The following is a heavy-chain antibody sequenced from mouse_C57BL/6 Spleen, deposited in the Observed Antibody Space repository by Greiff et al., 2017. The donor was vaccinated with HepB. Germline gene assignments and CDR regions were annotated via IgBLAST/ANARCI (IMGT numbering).Heavy chain of an antibody. Sequence: QVQLQQPGAELVKPGASVKLSCKASGYTFTSYWMQWVKQRPGQGLEWIGEIDPSDSYTNYNLKFKGKATLTVDTSSSTAYMQLSSLTSEDSAVYYCAKYYGSSYDYAMDYWGQGTSVTVSS. CDR3: AKYYGSSYDYAMDY. CDR1: GYTFTSYW. J-gene: IGHJ4*01. CDR2: IDPSDSYT. D-gene: IGHD1-1*01. V-gene: IGHV1-50*01.